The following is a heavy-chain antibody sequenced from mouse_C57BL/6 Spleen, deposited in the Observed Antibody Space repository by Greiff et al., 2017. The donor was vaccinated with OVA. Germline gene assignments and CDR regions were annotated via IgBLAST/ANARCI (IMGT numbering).Heavy chain of an antibody. V-gene: IGHV5-4*01. CDR1: GFTFSSYA. Sequence: VQLKESGGGLVKPGGSLKLSCAASGFTFSSYAMSWVRQTPEKRLEWVATISDGGSYTYYPDNVKGRFTISRDNAKNNLYLQMSHLKSEDTAMYYCAREYYGSSYAYFDYWGQGTTLTVSS. J-gene: IGHJ2*01. D-gene: IGHD1-1*01. CDR2: ISDGGSYT. CDR3: AREYYGSSYAYFDY.